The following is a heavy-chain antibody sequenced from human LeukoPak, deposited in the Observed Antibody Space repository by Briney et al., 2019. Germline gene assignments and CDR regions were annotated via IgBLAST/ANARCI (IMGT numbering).Heavy chain of an antibody. CDR3: ARKGPGYSSGWHRKDFDY. V-gene: IGHV4-59*12. D-gene: IGHD6-19*01. CDR2: IYYSGST. CDR1: GGSISSYY. Sequence: SETLSLTCTVSGGSISSYYWSWIRQPPGKGLEWIGYIYYSGSTNYNPSLKSRVTISVDTSKNQFSLKLSSVTAADTAVYYCARKGPGYSSGWHRKDFDYWGQGTLVTVSS. J-gene: IGHJ4*02.